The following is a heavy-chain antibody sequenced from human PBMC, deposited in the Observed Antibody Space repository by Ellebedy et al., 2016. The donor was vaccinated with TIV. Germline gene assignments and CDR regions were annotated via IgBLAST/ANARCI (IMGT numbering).Heavy chain of an antibody. D-gene: IGHD5-18*01. Sequence: AASVKVSCKASGYSLSNYYMHWVRQAPGQGLEWMGIINPNDDTKSYAQNFQGRVTVTRDTSTSTVYMELSSLRSEDTAVYYCARGRGYSYDVCDIWGQGTMVTVSS. V-gene: IGHV1-46*01. CDR2: INPNDDTK. CDR1: GYSLSNYY. CDR3: ARGRGYSYDVCDI. J-gene: IGHJ3*02.